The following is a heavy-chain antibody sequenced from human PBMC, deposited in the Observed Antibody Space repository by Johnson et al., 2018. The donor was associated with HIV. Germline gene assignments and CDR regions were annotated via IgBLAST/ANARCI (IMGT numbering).Heavy chain of an antibody. V-gene: IGHV3-30*02. J-gene: IGHJ3*02. CDR3: AKDQWMFDI. D-gene: IGHD3-10*02. CDR2: IRFDGSNK. Sequence: VQLMESGGGVVQPGRSLRLSCAASGFTFSSYAMHWVRQAPGKGLDWVAFIRFDGSNKYYADSVKGRFTISRDNSKNTLYLQMNSLRAEDTALYYCAKDQWMFDIWGQGTMVTVSS. CDR1: GFTFSSYA.